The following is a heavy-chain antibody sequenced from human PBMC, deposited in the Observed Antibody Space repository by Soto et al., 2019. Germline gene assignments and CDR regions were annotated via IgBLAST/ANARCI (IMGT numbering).Heavy chain of an antibody. J-gene: IGHJ4*02. CDR1: GFAFSDPY. V-gene: IGHV3-11*01. CDR2: ISSSGSTI. Sequence: PGGSLRLSCAASGFAFSDPYMSWIRQAPGKGLEWISYISSSGSTIYYADSVKGRFTISRDNAKKSLYLQMDSLTADDTAVYYCARGGASVTTPFDYWGQGTLITVSS. CDR3: ARGGASVTTPFDY. D-gene: IGHD4-17*01.